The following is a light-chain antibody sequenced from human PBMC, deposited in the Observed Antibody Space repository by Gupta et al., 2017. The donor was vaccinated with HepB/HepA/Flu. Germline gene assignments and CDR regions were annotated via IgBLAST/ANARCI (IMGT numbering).Light chain of an antibody. CDR1: QSVLYSSNNKNY. CDR2: WAS. Sequence: DIVMTQSPDSLAVSLGERATINCKSSQSVLYSSNNKNYLAWYQQKPGQPPKLLIYWASTRESGVPDRFSGSGSGIDFTLTITSLQAEDVAVYYCQQFYPTPWTFGQGTKVEIK. V-gene: IGKV4-1*01. J-gene: IGKJ1*01. CDR3: QQFYPTPWT.